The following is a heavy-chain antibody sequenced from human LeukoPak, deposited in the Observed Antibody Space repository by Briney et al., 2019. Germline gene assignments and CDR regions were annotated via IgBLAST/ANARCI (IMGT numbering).Heavy chain of an antibody. D-gene: IGHD2/OR15-2a*01. Sequence: GGSLRLSCVASGFTLRSYVMNWVRQTPGKGLQWVSAFSGSGGSTYYADSVKGRFTISRDNSRNTLYLQMSSLRAEDTAVYYCARSGLSRFGFWGQGTLVTVSS. CDR3: ARSGLSRFGF. J-gene: IGHJ4*02. CDR2: FSGSGGST. CDR1: GFTLRSYV. V-gene: IGHV3-23*01.